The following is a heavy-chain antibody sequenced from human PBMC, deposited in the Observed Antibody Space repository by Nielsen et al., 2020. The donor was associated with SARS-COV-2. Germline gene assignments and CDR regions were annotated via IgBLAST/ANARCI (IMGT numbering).Heavy chain of an antibody. CDR1: GYSISSGYY. D-gene: IGHD3-3*01. V-gene: IGHV4-38-2*02. J-gene: IGHJ4*02. CDR2: IYHSGST. CDR3: ARNRNYYDFWSGYYF. Sequence: SETLSLTCTVSGYSISSGYYWGWIRQPPGKGLEWIGSIYHSGSTYYNPSLKSRVTISVDTSKNQFSLKLSSVTAADTAVYYCARNRNYYDFWSGYYFWGQGTLVTVSS.